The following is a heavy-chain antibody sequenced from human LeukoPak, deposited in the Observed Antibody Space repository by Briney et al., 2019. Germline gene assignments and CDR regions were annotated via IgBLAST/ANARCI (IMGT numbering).Heavy chain of an antibody. CDR1: GGSFSGYY. J-gene: IGHJ5*02. V-gene: IGHV4-34*01. Sequence: PSETLSLTCAVYGGSFSGYYWSWIRQPPGKGLEWIGEINHSGSTNYNPSLKSRVTISVDTSKNQFSLKLSSVTAADTAVYYCARARFTYYYDSSGHDPWGQGTLVTVSS. CDR2: INHSGST. D-gene: IGHD3-22*01. CDR3: ARARFTYYYDSSGHDP.